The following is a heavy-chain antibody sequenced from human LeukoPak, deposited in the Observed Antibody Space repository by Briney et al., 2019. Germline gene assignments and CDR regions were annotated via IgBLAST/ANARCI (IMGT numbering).Heavy chain of an antibody. Sequence: SETLSLTCTVSGGSISSSSYYWGWIRQPPGKGLEWIGSIYYSGSTYYNPSLKSRVTISVDTSKNQFSLKLSSVTAADTAVYYCASEYYDYVWGSYRYTVFGYWGQGTLVTVSS. CDR3: ASEYYDYVWGSYRYTVFGY. V-gene: IGHV4-39*01. J-gene: IGHJ4*02. D-gene: IGHD3-16*02. CDR1: GGSISSSSYY. CDR2: IYYSGST.